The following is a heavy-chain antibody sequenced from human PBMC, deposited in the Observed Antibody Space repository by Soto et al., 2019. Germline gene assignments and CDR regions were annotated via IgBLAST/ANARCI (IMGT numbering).Heavy chain of an antibody. CDR3: AKYLAAAPSTGRWFKL. Sequence: GGSLRLSCAASGFTFSNYAMTWVRQAPGKGLEWVSIISGVDGSTYYADSVKGRFTISRDNSMSTLYLQMNSLRAEDTAVYYCAKYLAAAPSTGRWFKLWGQGTL. CDR1: GFTFSNYA. J-gene: IGHJ5*02. V-gene: IGHV3-23*01. CDR2: ISGVDGST. D-gene: IGHD6-13*01.